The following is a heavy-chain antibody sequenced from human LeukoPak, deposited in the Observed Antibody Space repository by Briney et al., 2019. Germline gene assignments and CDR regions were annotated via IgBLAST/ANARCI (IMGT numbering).Heavy chain of an antibody. Sequence: GGSLRLSCAASGYTFSSYSINWVRQAPGKGLEWVSSISVRSNYIYYADSVRGRFSISRDDARDSLYLQMNSLRAEDAAVYYCVRLRRNSDTSGFYYYYDYWGQGTLVTVSS. D-gene: IGHD3-22*01. CDR1: GYTFSSYS. V-gene: IGHV3-21*01. CDR2: ISVRSNYI. J-gene: IGHJ4*02. CDR3: VRLRRNSDTSGFYYYYDY.